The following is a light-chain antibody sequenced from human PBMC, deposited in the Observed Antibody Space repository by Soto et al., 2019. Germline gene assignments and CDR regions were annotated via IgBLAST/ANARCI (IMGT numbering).Light chain of an antibody. CDR1: QSISSY. J-gene: IGKJ2*01. CDR2: AAA. Sequence: DIQMTQSPSSLSASVGDRVTITCRASQSISSYLNWYQQKPGKAPKLLIYAAASLHSGVPSRFSGSGSGTDFTLTISSLQPDDLATYYCQQSYSTPTFGQGTKLEIK. CDR3: QQSYSTPT. V-gene: IGKV1-39*01.